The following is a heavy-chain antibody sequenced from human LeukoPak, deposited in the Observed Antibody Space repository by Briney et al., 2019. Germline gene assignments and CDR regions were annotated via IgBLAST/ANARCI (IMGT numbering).Heavy chain of an antibody. D-gene: IGHD2-2*02. V-gene: IGHV3-48*04. CDR2: ISSSSSTI. CDR3: AKDSLDIVVVPAAIGNYYYYMDV. J-gene: IGHJ6*03. Sequence: GGSLRLSCAASGFTFSSYSMNWVRQAPGKGLEWVSYISSSSSTIYYADSVKGRFTISRDNAKNSLYLQMNSLRAEDTAVYYCAKDSLDIVVVPAAIGNYYYYMDVWGKGTTVTVSS. CDR1: GFTFSSYS.